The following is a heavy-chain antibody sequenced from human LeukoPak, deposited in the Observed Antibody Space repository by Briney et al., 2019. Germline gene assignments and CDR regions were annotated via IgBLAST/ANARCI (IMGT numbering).Heavy chain of an antibody. Sequence: SETLSLTCVVSGGSISSSTWWSWVRQPPGKGLEWIGEIHHSESTNYNPSLKSRVTISVDKSKNQFSLKLSSVTAADTAVYYCARDKGMIRGVIDYWGQGTLVTVSS. V-gene: IGHV4-4*02. CDR2: IHHSEST. J-gene: IGHJ4*02. CDR1: GGSISSSTW. D-gene: IGHD3-10*01. CDR3: ARDKGMIRGVIDY.